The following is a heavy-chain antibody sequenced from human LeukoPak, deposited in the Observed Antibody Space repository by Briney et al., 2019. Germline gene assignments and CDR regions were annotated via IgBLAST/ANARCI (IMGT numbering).Heavy chain of an antibody. Sequence: GGSLTLSCAASGSTVSSNYMNWVRQGPGKGLEWISTIFSDDTTYYADSVKGRFIISRDNFKNTLYLQMSSLRVEDTAVYYCARDPRVDHSGMDVWGQGTMVSVSS. CDR2: IFSDDTT. D-gene: IGHD2-15*01. CDR1: GSTVSSNY. V-gene: IGHV3-66*01. J-gene: IGHJ6*02. CDR3: ARDPRVDHSGMDV.